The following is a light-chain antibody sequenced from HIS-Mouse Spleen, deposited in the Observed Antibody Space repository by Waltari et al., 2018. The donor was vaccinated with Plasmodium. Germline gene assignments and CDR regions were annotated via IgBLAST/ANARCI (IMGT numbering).Light chain of an antibody. V-gene: IGKV1-33*01. J-gene: IGKJ3*01. CDR3: QQDDNLPPLFT. CDR1: QDISNY. Sequence: DIQMTQSPSSLSASVGDRVTITCQASQDISNYLNWYQQKPGKAPKLLIYDASNLETGVPSRFSGSGSGTDFTFTISSLQPEDIATYYCQQDDNLPPLFTFGPG. CDR2: DAS.